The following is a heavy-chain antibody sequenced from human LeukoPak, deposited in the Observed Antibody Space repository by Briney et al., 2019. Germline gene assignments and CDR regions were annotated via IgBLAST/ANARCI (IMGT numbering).Heavy chain of an antibody. CDR3: ARDLNMYYYDSSGYYLDY. Sequence: GGSLRLSCAASGFTFSDYYLSWIRQAPGKVLEWVSYISSSGSTIYYADSVKGRFTISRDNAKNSLYLQMNSQRAEDTAVYYCARDLNMYYYDSSGYYLDYWGQGTLVTVSS. J-gene: IGHJ4*02. CDR2: ISSSGSTI. V-gene: IGHV3-11*01. D-gene: IGHD3-22*01. CDR1: GFTFSDYY.